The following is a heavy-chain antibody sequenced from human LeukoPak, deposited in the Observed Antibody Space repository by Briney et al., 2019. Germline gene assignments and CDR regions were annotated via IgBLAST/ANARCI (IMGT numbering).Heavy chain of an antibody. J-gene: IGHJ4*02. D-gene: IGHD5-18*01. V-gene: IGHV3-30*18. Sequence: PGGSLRLSCAASGFTFSSYGMHWVRQALANGLQWVASISYDGSNKYYADSVKGRFTVSRDNSKNTLYLQMNSLRGEDTAVYYCAKEKYRGYSYGSGDYWGQGTLVTVFS. CDR3: AKEKYRGYSYGSGDY. CDR1: GFTFSSYG. CDR2: ISYDGSNK.